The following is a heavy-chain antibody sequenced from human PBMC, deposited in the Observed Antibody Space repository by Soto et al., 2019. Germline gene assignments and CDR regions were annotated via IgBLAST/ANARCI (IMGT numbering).Heavy chain of an antibody. D-gene: IGHD3-22*01. J-gene: IGHJ6*02. V-gene: IGHV1-8*01. CDR2: MNPNSGNT. Sequence: ASVKVSCKASGYTFTSYEINWVRQATGQGLEWMGWMNPNSGNTGYAQKFQGRVTMTRNTSISTAYMELSSLRSEDTAVYYCARWDSSGYYYPRYYYYGMDVWGQGTTVTASS. CDR1: GYTFTSYE. CDR3: ARWDSSGYYYPRYYYYGMDV.